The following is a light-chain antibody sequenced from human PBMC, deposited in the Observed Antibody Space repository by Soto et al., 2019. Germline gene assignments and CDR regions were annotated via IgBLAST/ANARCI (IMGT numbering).Light chain of an antibody. V-gene: IGKV3-11*01. J-gene: IGKJ4*02. CDR3: PLRSNWPCT. Sequence: ETVLTQYPATLSVSPGERAAVSCRASQRVSSFLAWYQQKPGQAPRLLIYDASTRATGIPARFSGSGSGTDFTLTISSLEPEDFAVYYCPLRSNWPCTFGEGTKVDIK. CDR2: DAS. CDR1: QRVSSF.